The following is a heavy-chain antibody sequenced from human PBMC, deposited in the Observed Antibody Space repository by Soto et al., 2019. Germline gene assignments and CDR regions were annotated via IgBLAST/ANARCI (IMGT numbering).Heavy chain of an antibody. J-gene: IGHJ4*02. D-gene: IGHD4-17*01. Sequence: PGGSLRLSCAASGFTFSSYAMHWVRQAPGKGLEWVAVISYDGSNKYYAESVKGRFTISRDNSKNTLYLQMNSLRAEDTAVYYCARGDYGGNSDFDYWGQGTLVTVSS. CDR2: ISYDGSNK. CDR1: GFTFSSYA. CDR3: ARGDYGGNSDFDY. V-gene: IGHV3-30-3*01.